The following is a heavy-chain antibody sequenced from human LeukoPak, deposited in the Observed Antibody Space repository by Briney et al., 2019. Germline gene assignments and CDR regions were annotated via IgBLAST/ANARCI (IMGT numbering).Heavy chain of an antibody. CDR1: GGSISSYY. J-gene: IGHJ5*02. D-gene: IGHD4-17*01. Sequence: SEILSLTCTVSGGSISSYYWSWIRQPPGKGLEWIGYVYYSGSTNYNPSLKSRVTISVDTSKNQFSLKLSSVTAADTAVYYYAREVDYGDSDNWFDPWGQGTLVTVSS. CDR2: VYYSGST. CDR3: AREVDYGDSDNWFDP. V-gene: IGHV4-59*01.